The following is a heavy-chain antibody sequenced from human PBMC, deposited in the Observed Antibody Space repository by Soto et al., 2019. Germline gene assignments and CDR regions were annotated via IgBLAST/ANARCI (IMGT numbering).Heavy chain of an antibody. CDR1: GFTFSSYE. J-gene: IGHJ3*02. D-gene: IGHD3-22*01. V-gene: IGHV3-48*03. Sequence: LSLSCAASGFTFSSYEMNWVRQAPGEGLEWVSYISSSGSTIYYADSVKGRFTISRDNAKNSLYLQMNSLRAEDTAVYYCARTKYYYDSSPPDDAFDIWGQGTMVTVSS. CDR3: ARTKYYYDSSPPDDAFDI. CDR2: ISSSGSTI.